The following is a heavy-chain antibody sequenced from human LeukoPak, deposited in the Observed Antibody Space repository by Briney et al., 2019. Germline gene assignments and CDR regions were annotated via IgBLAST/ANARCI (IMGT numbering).Heavy chain of an antibody. D-gene: IGHD7-27*01. Sequence: GGSLRLSCVVSGFTVSNSYVSWVRQAPGKGLEWVSLIYKDGRTQYADSVRGRFTISRDNSKNTLYLQTNSLRAEDTAVFYCARLSGDDWYFTLWGRGTLVTVSS. CDR3: ARLSGDDWYFTL. CDR1: GFTVSNSY. V-gene: IGHV3-53*01. J-gene: IGHJ2*01. CDR2: IYKDGRT.